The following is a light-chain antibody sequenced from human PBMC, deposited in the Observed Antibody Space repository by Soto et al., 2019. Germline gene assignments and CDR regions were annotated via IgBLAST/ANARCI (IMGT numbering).Light chain of an antibody. V-gene: IGKV4-1*01. CDR1: QSVLYSSNNKNY. J-gene: IGKJ1*01. Sequence: DIVMTQSPDSLAVSLGERATINCKSSQSVLYSSNNKNYLAWYQQKPGQPPKLLIYRASTRESGVPDRFSGSGSGTDFTLTISSLQAEDEAVYYCQQYYSTLPTFGQGTKVEIK. CDR3: QQYYSTLPT. CDR2: RAS.